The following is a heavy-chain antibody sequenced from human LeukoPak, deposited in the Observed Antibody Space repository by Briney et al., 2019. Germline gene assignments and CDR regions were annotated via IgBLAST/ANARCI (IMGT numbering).Heavy chain of an antibody. V-gene: IGHV3-30-3*01. J-gene: IGHJ4*02. CDR3: ARGLSLYYFDY. CDR2: ISYDGNNK. Sequence: PGRSLRLSCAASGFAFSRYAVHWVRQAPGKGLEWVAVISYDGNNKYYADSVKGRFTISRDNSKNTLYLQMNSLRGEDTAVYYCARGLSLYYFDYWGQGTLVTVSS. CDR1: GFAFSRYA. D-gene: IGHD2-2*01.